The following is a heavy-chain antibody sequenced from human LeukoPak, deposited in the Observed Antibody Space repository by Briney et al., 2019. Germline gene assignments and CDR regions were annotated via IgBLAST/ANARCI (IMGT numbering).Heavy chain of an antibody. CDR3: AVTQGLYYYYGMDV. V-gene: IGHV1-2*02. J-gene: IGHJ6*02. CDR1: GYTFTGYY. Sequence: ASVKVSCKASGYTFTGYYMHWVRQAPGQGLEWMGWINPNSGGTNYAQKFQGRVTMTRDTSISTAYMELRSLRSDDTAVYYCAVTQGLYYYYGMDVWGQGTTVTVSS. D-gene: IGHD2-21*02. CDR2: INPNSGGT.